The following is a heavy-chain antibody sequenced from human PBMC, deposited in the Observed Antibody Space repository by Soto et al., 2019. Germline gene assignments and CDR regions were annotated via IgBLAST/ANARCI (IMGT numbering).Heavy chain of an antibody. J-gene: IGHJ3*02. V-gene: IGHV3-33*03. Sequence: HPGGSLRLSCAASGFPFSSYWLSWVRQAPGTGLEWVSNMSEDGSKKYYADSVKGRFAISRDNSKNTLYLQMTSLRAEDTAVYYCAKLLRPVNIVLDAFDIWGQGTMVTVSS. D-gene: IGHD2-15*01. CDR2: MSEDGSKK. CDR1: GFPFSSYW. CDR3: AKLLRPVNIVLDAFDI.